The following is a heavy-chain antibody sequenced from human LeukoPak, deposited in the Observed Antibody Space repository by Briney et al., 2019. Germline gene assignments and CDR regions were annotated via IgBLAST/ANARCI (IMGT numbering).Heavy chain of an antibody. CDR3: ARHRALYDILTGYPFDP. D-gene: IGHD3-9*01. J-gene: IGHJ5*02. Sequence: PGESLKISCKGSGYSFTSYWIGWVRQMPGKGPEWMGIIYPGDSDTRYSPSFQGQVTISADKSISTAYLQWSSLKASDTAMYYCARHRALYDILTGYPFDPWGQGTLVTVSS. V-gene: IGHV5-51*01. CDR2: IYPGDSDT. CDR1: GYSFTSYW.